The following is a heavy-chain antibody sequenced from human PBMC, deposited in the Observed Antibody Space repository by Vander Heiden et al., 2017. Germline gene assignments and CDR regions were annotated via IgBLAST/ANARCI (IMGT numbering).Heavy chain of an antibody. J-gene: IGHJ6*02. CDR1: GFTFSSYA. CDR2: ISGSGGST. V-gene: IGHV3-23*01. CDR3: AACYDSKNYYGMDV. Sequence: EVQLLESGGGLVQPGGSLRLPCAASGFTFSSYAMSWVRQAPGKGLEWVSAISGSGGSTYYADSVKGRFTISRDNSKNTLYLQMNSLRAEDTAVYYCAACYDSKNYYGMDVWGQGTTVTVSS. D-gene: IGHD3-22*01.